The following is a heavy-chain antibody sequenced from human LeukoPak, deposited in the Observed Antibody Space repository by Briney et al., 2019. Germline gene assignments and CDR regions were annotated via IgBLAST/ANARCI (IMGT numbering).Heavy chain of an antibody. D-gene: IGHD3-10*01. CDR2: INPNSGGT. CDR3: ARVMVRGVNWFDP. CDR1: GYTFTGYY. Sequence: ASVKVSCKASGYTFTGYYMHWVRQAPGQGLEWMGWINPNSGGTNYAQKFQGRVTMTRDTSISTAYMELSRLRSDDTAVYYCARVMVRGVNWFDPWGQGTLGTVSS. V-gene: IGHV1-2*02. J-gene: IGHJ5*02.